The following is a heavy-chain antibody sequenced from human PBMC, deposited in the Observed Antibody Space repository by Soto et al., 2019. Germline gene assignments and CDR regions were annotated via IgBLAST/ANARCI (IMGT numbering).Heavy chain of an antibody. V-gene: IGHV3-48*02. CDR2: ISSSSSTI. CDR3: ARVGIYDILTGYLRENYFDY. CDR1: GFTFSSYS. J-gene: IGHJ4*02. Sequence: PGGSLRLSCAASGFTFSSYSMNWVRQAPGKGLEWVSYISSSSSTIYYADSVKGRFTISRDNAKNSLYLQMNSLRDEDTAVYYCARVGIYDILTGYLRENYFDYWGQGTLVTVSS. D-gene: IGHD3-9*01.